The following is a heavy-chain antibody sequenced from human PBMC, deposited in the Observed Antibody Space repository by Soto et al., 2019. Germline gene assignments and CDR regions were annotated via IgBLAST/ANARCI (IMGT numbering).Heavy chain of an antibody. J-gene: IGHJ6*02. CDR1: GYTFTSYD. D-gene: IGHD6-13*01. Sequence: QVQLVQSGAEVKKPGASVKVSCKASGYTFTSYDINWVRQATGQGLEWMGWMNPNSGNTGYAQKFQGRVTMTRNTSISTAYMELSSLRSEDTAVYYCARFPRDSSSWYDYYGMDVWGQGTTVTVSS. CDR2: MNPNSGNT. V-gene: IGHV1-8*01. CDR3: ARFPRDSSSWYDYYGMDV.